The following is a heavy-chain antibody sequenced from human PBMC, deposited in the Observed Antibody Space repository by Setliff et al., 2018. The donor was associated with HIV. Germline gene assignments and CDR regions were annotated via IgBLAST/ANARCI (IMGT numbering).Heavy chain of an antibody. CDR1: GGSISSYY. CDR3: ARGMRVWGVRGVTSGVMDV. J-gene: IGHJ6*02. V-gene: IGHV4-59*01. Sequence: SETLSLTCTVSGGSISSYYWSWIRQPPGKGLEWIGYIYYSGSTNYNPSLKSRVTISVDTSKNQFSLKLSSVTAADTAVYYCARGMRVWGVRGVTSGVMDVWGQGTTVTVSS. CDR2: IYYSGST. D-gene: IGHD3-10*01.